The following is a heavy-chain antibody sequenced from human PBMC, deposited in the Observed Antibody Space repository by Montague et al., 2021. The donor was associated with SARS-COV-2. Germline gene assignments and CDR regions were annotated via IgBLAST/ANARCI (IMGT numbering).Heavy chain of an antibody. CDR2: IYYSGST. CDR3: ARHGVLWFGVAENWFDP. CDR1: GGSIRSSSYY. J-gene: IGHJ5*02. V-gene: IGHV4-39*01. D-gene: IGHD3-10*01. Sequence: SETLSLTCTVSGGSIRSSSYYWGWIRQPPGKGLECIGSIYYSGSTYYNPSLKSRVTISVDTSKNQFSLKLSSVTAADTAVYYCARHGVLWFGVAENWFDPWDQGTLVAVSS.